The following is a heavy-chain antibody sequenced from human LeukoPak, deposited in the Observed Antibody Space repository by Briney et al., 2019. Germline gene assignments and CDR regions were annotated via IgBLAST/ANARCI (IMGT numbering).Heavy chain of an antibody. Sequence: GGSLRLSCAASGFTFSSYAMSWVRQAPGKGLEWVSAISGSGGSTYYADSVKGRFTISRDNSKSTLYLQMNSLRAEDTAVYYCAKVENYYDSSGYTDYWGQGTLVTVSS. J-gene: IGHJ4*02. V-gene: IGHV3-23*01. CDR3: AKVENYYDSSGYTDY. CDR1: GFTFSSYA. D-gene: IGHD3-22*01. CDR2: ISGSGGST.